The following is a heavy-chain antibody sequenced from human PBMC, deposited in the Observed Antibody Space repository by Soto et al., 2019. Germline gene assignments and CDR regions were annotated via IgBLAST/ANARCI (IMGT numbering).Heavy chain of an antibody. J-gene: IGHJ6*02. V-gene: IGHV4-59*01. CDR1: GGSISSYY. Sequence: PSETLSLTCTVSGGSISSYYWSWIRQPPGKGLEWIGYIYDSGSTYYNPSLKSRVTISVDTSKNRFSLKLNSVSAADTAVYYCARGWGNGDYYYYGLDVWGQGTTVTVSS. CDR3: ARGWGNGDYYYYGLDV. D-gene: IGHD3-16*01. CDR2: IYDSGST.